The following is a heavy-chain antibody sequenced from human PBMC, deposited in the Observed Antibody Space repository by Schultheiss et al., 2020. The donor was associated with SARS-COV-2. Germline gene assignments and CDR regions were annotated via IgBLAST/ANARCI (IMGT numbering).Heavy chain of an antibody. Sequence: GSLRLSCAASGFTFSRSVMSWVRQAPGKGLEWVSAISDSDDNTYYADSAKGRFTISRDNSKNTLYLQMNSLRAEDTAVYYCAKGGWLEYWGQGTLVTVSS. CDR2: ISDSDDNT. V-gene: IGHV3-23*01. CDR1: GFTFSRSV. J-gene: IGHJ4*02. D-gene: IGHD3-9*01. CDR3: AKGGWLEY.